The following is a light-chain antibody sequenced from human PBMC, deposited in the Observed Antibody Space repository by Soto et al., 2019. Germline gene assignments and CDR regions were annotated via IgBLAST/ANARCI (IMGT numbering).Light chain of an antibody. V-gene: IGLV2-14*01. CDR3: SSYTTSSTLE. CDR2: EVS. J-gene: IGLJ2*01. CDR1: SSDIGHYNY. Sequence: QSALTQPASVSGSPGQSITISCTGTSSDIGHYNYVSWYQQHPGKAPKLMIYEVSNRPSGVSNRFSGSKSGNTASLTISGIQAEDEADYYCSSYTTSSTLEIGGGTKLTVL.